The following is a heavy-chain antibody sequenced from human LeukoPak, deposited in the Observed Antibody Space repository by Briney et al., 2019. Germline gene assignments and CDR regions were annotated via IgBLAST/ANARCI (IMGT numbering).Heavy chain of an antibody. Sequence: SETLSLTCTVSDGSISSYHWIWIRQPAGKGLEWIGRINSNGDTVYNPSLKSRATMSLDMTNNQFSLKLSSVTAADTAVYYCARDRGLDGSDQLDSWGPGTLVTVSS. V-gene: IGHV4-4*07. CDR3: ARDRGLDGSDQLDS. J-gene: IGHJ5*01. CDR2: INSNGDT. CDR1: DGSISSYH. D-gene: IGHD3-10*01.